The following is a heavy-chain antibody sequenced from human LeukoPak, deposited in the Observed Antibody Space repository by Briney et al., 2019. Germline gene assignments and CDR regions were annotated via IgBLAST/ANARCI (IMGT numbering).Heavy chain of an antibody. CDR1: GYTFSTYG. Sequence: ASVKVSCKASGYTFSTYGITWVRQAPGQGLEWMGWISAYNGNTNYAQEFQGRVAMTTDTSTSTGYMELRSLRSDDTAVYYCARAGTTSSSTPDYWGQGTLVTVSS. J-gene: IGHJ4*02. CDR3: ARAGTTSSSTPDY. V-gene: IGHV1-18*01. CDR2: ISAYNGNT. D-gene: IGHD6-6*01.